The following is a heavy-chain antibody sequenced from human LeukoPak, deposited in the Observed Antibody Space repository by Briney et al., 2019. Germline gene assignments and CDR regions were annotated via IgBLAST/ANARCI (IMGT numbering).Heavy chain of an antibody. V-gene: IGHV3-66*01. Sequence: GGSLRLSCAASGFTVSSNYMSWVRQAPGKGLEWVSVIYSGGSTYYADSVKGRFTISRDNSKNTLYLQMNSLRAEDTAVYYCARENYGPNPYYYYYGMDVWGQGTTVTVSS. D-gene: IGHD3-10*01. J-gene: IGHJ6*02. CDR3: ARENYGPNPYYYYYGMDV. CDR1: GFTVSSNY. CDR2: IYSGGST.